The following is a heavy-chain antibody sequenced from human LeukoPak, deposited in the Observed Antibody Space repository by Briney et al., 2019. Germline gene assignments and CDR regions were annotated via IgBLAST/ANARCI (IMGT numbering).Heavy chain of an antibody. CDR3: AKGSGYHYYFDC. CDR1: GFTVSSKD. V-gene: IGHV3-23*01. CDR2: ISGSGGST. Sequence: GGSLRLSCAASGFTVSSKDMSWVRQAPGKGLEWVSAISGSGGSTHYADSVKGRFTISRDNSKNTLYLQMNSLRAEDTAVYYCAKGSGYHYYFDCWGQGTLVTVSS. J-gene: IGHJ4*02. D-gene: IGHD3-3*01.